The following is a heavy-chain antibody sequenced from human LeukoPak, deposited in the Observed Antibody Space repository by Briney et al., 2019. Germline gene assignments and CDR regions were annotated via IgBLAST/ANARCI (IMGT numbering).Heavy chain of an antibody. V-gene: IGHV4-59*08. Sequence: PSETLSLTCTVSGGSISNYYWNWIRQPPGKGLEWIGHIHYSGSTNYNPSLESRVTISIDTSKNQFSLKLSSVTAADMAVYYCARRVLMVSAPDGGNWFDPWGQGTLVTVSS. CDR3: ARRVLMVSAPDGGNWFDP. CDR2: IHYSGST. D-gene: IGHD2-8*01. CDR1: GGSISNYY. J-gene: IGHJ5*02.